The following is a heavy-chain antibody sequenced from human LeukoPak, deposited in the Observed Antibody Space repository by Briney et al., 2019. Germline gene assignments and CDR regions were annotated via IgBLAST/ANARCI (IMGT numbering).Heavy chain of an antibody. V-gene: IGHV1-69*13. D-gene: IGHD3-22*01. J-gene: IGHJ6*02. CDR3: ARDQNGYFRDYYYYYGMDV. Sequence: SVKVSCKASGGTFSSYAISWVRQAPGQGLEWMGGIVPIFGTANYAQKFQGRVTITADESTSTAYMELSSLRSEDTAVYYCARDQNGYFRDYYYYYGMDVWGQGTTVTVSS. CDR2: IVPIFGTA. CDR1: GGTFSSYA.